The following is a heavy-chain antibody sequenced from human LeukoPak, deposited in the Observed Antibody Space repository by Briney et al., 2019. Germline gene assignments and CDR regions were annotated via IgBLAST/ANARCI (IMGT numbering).Heavy chain of an antibody. CDR1: GFTFSSNG. CDR2: ASGSGEST. CDR3: AKDLRGTFIGDFDS. J-gene: IGHJ4*02. D-gene: IGHD1-26*01. V-gene: IGHV3-23*01. Sequence: GGSLRLSCVGSGFTFSSNGMSWVRQAPGKGLEWVCGASGSGESTHYADSVKGRFTISRDNSKNTLFLQMNSLRAEDTAVYYCAKDLRGTFIGDFDSWGQGTLVTVSS.